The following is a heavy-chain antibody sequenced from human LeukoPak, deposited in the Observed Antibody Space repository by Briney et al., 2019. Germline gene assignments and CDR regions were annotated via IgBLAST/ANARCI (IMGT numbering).Heavy chain of an antibody. Sequence: ASVKVSCKASGYTFTRYGIRWERHAPGQGLQWLGWISASNGNTNYAQKFRDRVTMSTDTSTGKAYLDVRSLTSDDTAGYYCARDHSNWNYAPGFWGQGTLVIVSS. J-gene: IGHJ4*02. CDR3: ARDHSNWNYAPGF. CDR1: GYTFTRYG. V-gene: IGHV1-18*01. D-gene: IGHD1-7*01. CDR2: ISASNGNT.